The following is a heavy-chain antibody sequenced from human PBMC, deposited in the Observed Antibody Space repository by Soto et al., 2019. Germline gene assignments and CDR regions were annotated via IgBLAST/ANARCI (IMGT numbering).Heavy chain of an antibody. CDR1: GDSVSSPYY. J-gene: IGHJ4*02. V-gene: IGHV4-4*02. CDR3: ARSAGGYAVHS. CDR2: VFHTGTT. D-gene: IGHD2-8*02. Sequence: QVQLQESGPGLVKPSGTLSLTCAVSGDSVSSPYYWCWVRQPPGKGLEWIGEVFHTGTTSYNPSLRSRVTISMDKSINQFSLDLSSVTAADTAVYYCARSAGGYAVHSWVPGTLGIVSS.